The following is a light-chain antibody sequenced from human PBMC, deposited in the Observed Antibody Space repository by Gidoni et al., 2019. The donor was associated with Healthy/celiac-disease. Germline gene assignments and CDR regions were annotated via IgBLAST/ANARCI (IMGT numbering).Light chain of an antibody. Sequence: TRPPSSLSASVGDRVPITCRASQSISSYLNWYQQKPGKAPKLLIYAASSLQSGVPSRFSGSGSGTDFTLTISSLQPEDFATYYCQQSYSTPPTFGQGTKVEIK. J-gene: IGKJ1*01. CDR2: AAS. CDR3: QQSYSTPPT. V-gene: IGKV1-39*01. CDR1: QSISSY.